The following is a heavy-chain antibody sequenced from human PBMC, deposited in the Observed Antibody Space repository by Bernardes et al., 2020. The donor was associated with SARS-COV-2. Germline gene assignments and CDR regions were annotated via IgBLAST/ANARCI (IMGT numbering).Heavy chain of an antibody. CDR2: ITQEGSQI. CDR3: ARIDEVTGRDY. J-gene: IGHJ4*02. CDR1: AYIFISCG. Sequence: ASAYIFISCGISCVGRAAAERGVWRGWNITQEGSQISSVDSVRGRFTISRDNARNLLYLQMSSLRAEDTAVYYCARIDEVTGRDYWGQGTLVTVSS. D-gene: IGHD6-19*01. V-gene: IGHV3-7*01.